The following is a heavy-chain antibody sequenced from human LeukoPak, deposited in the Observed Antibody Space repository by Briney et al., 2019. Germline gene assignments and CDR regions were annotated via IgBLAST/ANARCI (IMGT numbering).Heavy chain of an antibody. D-gene: IGHD1-1*01. V-gene: IGHV4-59*01. CDR3: ARHGTSGTNLNWFDP. CDR2: IYYSGST. Sequence: SETLSLTCTVSGGSISRFYWSWIRQPPGKGLEWIGYIYYSGSTNYNPSLKSRVTISVDTSKNQFSLKLSSVTAADTAVYYSARHGTSGTNLNWFDPWGQGTLVTVSS. CDR1: GGSISRFY. J-gene: IGHJ5*02.